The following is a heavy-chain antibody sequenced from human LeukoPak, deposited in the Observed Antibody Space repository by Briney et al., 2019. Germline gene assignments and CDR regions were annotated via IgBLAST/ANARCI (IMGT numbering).Heavy chain of an antibody. CDR2: ISSSSYR. CDR3: AREPYCSSTSCQSAAFDY. Sequence: GGSLRLSCAASGFTFSSYSMNWVRQAPGKGLEWVSSISSSSYRYYADAVNGRFTISRDNANNSLYLQMKSLRAEDTAVYYCAREPYCSSTSCQSAAFDYWGQGTLVTVSS. D-gene: IGHD2-2*01. CDR1: GFTFSSYS. J-gene: IGHJ4*02. V-gene: IGHV3-21*01.